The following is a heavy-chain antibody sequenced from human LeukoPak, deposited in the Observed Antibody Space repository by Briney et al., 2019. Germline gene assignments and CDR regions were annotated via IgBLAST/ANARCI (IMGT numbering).Heavy chain of an antibody. Sequence: ASETLSLTCAVYGGSFSGYYWSWVRQAPGKGLEWVANIKRDGSEKYYVDSVKGRFTISRDNAKNSLYLQMNSLRVEDTAEYYCARGSEGGSPFDYWGQGTLVTVSS. CDR2: IKRDGSEK. J-gene: IGHJ4*02. D-gene: IGHD3-16*01. CDR1: GGSFSGYY. CDR3: ARGSEGGSPFDY. V-gene: IGHV3-7*05.